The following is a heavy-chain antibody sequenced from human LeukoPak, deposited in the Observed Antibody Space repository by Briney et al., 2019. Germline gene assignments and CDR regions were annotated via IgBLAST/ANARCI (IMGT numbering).Heavy chain of an antibody. CDR2: IYYSGST. CDR1: GGSISSYY. J-gene: IGHJ4*02. D-gene: IGHD6-19*01. V-gene: IGHV4-59*01. Sequence: SETLSLTCTVSGGSISSYYWSWIRQPPGKGLEWIGYIYYSGSTNYNPSLKSRVTISVDTSKNQFSLKLSSVTAADTAVYYCARDPNSSGFEYWGQGTLVTVSS. CDR3: ARDPNSSGFEY.